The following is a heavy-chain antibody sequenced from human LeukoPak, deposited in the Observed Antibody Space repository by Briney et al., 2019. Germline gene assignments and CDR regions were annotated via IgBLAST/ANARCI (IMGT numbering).Heavy chain of an antibody. CDR2: IKEDGSEN. D-gene: IGHD2-21*01. CDR3: ATYVGAY. CDR1: GFTFSSSW. J-gene: IGHJ4*02. V-gene: IGHV3-7*01. Sequence: GGSLRLSCAASGFTFSSSWMTWVRQTPGKGLEWVANIKEDGSENYYVDSVKGRFTISRDNAKNSLYLQMNSLRAEDTALYYCATYVGAYWGQGTLITVSS.